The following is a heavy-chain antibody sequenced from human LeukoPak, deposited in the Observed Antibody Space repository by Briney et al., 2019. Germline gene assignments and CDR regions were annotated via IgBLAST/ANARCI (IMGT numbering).Heavy chain of an antibody. V-gene: IGHV5-51*01. D-gene: IGHD3-10*01. Sequence: GESLKISCKGSGYGFTSYWIGWVRQMPGKGLEWMGIIYPGDSDTRYSPSFQGQVTISADKSISTAYLQWSSLKASDTAMYYCARITMVRGVIIGGDYWGQGTLVTVSS. CDR1: GYGFTSYW. J-gene: IGHJ4*02. CDR2: IYPGDSDT. CDR3: ARITMVRGVIIGGDY.